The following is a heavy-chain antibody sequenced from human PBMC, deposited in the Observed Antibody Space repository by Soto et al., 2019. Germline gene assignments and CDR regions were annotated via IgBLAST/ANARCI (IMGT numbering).Heavy chain of an antibody. CDR2: ISGSGGST. Sequence: GGFLRLSCAASGFTFSSYAMSWVRQAPGKGLEWVSAISGSGGSTYYADSVKGRFTISRDNSKNTLYLQMNSLRAEDTAVYYCAKVGRPVVPAAMPGVIYYYYMDVWGKGTTVTVSS. V-gene: IGHV3-23*01. CDR1: GFTFSSYA. D-gene: IGHD2-2*01. J-gene: IGHJ6*03. CDR3: AKVGRPVVPAAMPGVIYYYYMDV.